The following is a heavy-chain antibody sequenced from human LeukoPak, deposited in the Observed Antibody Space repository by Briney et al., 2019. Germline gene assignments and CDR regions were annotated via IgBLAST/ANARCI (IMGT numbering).Heavy chain of an antibody. D-gene: IGHD2-2*01. CDR2: INHSGST. CDR3: ARGPRATSLQYYFDY. CDR1: GGSFSGYY. V-gene: IGHV4-34*01. J-gene: IGHJ4*02. Sequence: QASETLSLTCAVYGGSFSGYYWSWIRQPPGKGLEGIGEINHSGSTNYSPSLKSRVTISVDTSKNQFSLKLSSVTAADTAVYYCARGPRATSLQYYFDYWGQGTLVTVSS.